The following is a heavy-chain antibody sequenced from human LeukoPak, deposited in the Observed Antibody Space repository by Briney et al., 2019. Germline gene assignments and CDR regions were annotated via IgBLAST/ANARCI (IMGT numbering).Heavy chain of an antibody. V-gene: IGHV4-39*07. CDR2: ISYSGIT. D-gene: IGHD3-10*01. Sequence: SETLSLTCTVSGASISSGSYYWGWIRQPPGKGLEWIGSISYSGITSYNPALKSRVSISPDTSKNQVSLKLSSVTAADAAVYYCASQGGSGSRAFDPWGQGTLVTVSS. CDR1: GASISSGSYY. J-gene: IGHJ5*02. CDR3: ASQGGSGSRAFDP.